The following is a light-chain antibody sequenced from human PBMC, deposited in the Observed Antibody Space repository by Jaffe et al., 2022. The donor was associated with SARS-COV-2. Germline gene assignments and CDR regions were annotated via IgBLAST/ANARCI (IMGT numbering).Light chain of an antibody. CDR3: MQGTHWPYT. V-gene: IGKV2-30*02. Sequence: DVVMTQSPLSLPVTLGQPASISCRSSQSLVHSDGNTYLNWFHQRPGQSPGRLIYKVSNRDSGVPDRFSGSGSGTGFTLKISRVEAEDVGVYYCMQGTHWPYTFGQGTKLEIK. CDR2: KVS. J-gene: IGKJ2*01. CDR1: QSLVHSDGNTY.